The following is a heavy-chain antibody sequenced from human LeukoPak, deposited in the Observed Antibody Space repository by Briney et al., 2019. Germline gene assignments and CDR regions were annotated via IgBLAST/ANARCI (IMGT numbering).Heavy chain of an antibody. CDR2: INSDGSST. CDR3: ARAVVPAAAFDP. J-gene: IGHJ5*02. Sequence: PGGSLRLSCAASGFTFSSYWMHWVRQAPGKGLVWVSRINSDGSSTSYADSVKGRFTISRDNAKNTLYLQMNSLRAEDTAVYFCARAVVPAAAFDPWGQGTLVTVSS. D-gene: IGHD2-2*01. CDR1: GFTFSSYW. V-gene: IGHV3-74*01.